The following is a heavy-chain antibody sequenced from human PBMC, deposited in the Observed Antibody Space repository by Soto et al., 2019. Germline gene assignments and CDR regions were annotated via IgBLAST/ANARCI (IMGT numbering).Heavy chain of an antibody. CDR1: GGSISSSSYY. D-gene: IGHD5-12*01. Sequence: SETLSLTCTVSGGSISSSSYYWGWIRQPPGKGLEWIGSIYYSGSTYYNPSPKSRVTISVDTSKNQFSLKLSSVTAADTAVYYCARLGASGYSGYGEVDYWGQGTLVTVSS. CDR2: IYYSGST. V-gene: IGHV4-39*01. J-gene: IGHJ4*02. CDR3: ARLGASGYSGYGEVDY.